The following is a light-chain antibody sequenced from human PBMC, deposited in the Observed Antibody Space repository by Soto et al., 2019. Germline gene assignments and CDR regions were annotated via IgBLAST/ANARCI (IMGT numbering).Light chain of an antibody. J-gene: IGLJ3*02. Sequence: QSALTQPASVSGSPGQSITISCTGTSSDVGTYDRVAWYQQHPGNAPKVMIYDVSNRPSGVSNRFSGSKSGNTASLTISGLQAEDEADYYCSSYTTTSTWVFGGGTKLTVL. V-gene: IGLV2-14*01. CDR2: DVS. CDR1: SSDVGTYDR. CDR3: SSYTTTSTWV.